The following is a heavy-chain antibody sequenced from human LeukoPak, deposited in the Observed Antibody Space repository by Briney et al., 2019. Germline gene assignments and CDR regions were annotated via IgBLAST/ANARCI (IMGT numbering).Heavy chain of an antibody. J-gene: IGHJ4*02. D-gene: IGHD3-22*01. V-gene: IGHV4-34*12. CDR1: GGSFDAYY. CDR2: IIHSGST. Sequence: SETLSLTCAVYGGSFDAYYWTWIRQPPGKGLEWIGEIIHSGSTNYNSSLKSRVTISADTSKNLFSLRLTSVTAADTAVYYCARAFVYDSSGYYPKYFDYWAREPWSPSPQ. CDR3: ARAFVYDSSGYYPKYFDY.